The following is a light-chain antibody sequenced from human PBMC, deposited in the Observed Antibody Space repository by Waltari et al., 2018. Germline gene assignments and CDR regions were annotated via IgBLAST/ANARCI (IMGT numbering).Light chain of an antibody. J-gene: IGLJ1*01. CDR2: EVS. V-gene: IGLV2-14*01. Sequence: LTQPASVSGSPGQSITISCSGTDSDVGAYDFVSWYQQHPGKAPPLIIYEVSNRPSGISNRFSASKSSNTASLTSPGLQAEDEADYYCSSYTTSSAPGVFGTGTRVTVL. CDR3: SSYTTSSAPGV. CDR1: DSDVGAYDF.